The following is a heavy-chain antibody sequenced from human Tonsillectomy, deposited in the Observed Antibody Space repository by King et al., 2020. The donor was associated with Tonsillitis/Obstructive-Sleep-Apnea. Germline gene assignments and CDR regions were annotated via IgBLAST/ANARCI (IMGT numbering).Heavy chain of an antibody. CDR2: ISYDGSNK. CDR1: GFTFSIYA. V-gene: IGHV3-30*04. D-gene: IGHD3-22*01. Sequence: VQLVESGGGVVQPGRSLRLSCAASGFTFSIYAIHWVRQAPGKGLEWVAVISYDGSNKYYADSVKGRFTISRDNSKNTLDLQMNSLRAEDTAVYYCAREGNYDSSGYAYAFDIWGQGTMVTVSS. J-gene: IGHJ3*02. CDR3: AREGNYDSSGYAYAFDI.